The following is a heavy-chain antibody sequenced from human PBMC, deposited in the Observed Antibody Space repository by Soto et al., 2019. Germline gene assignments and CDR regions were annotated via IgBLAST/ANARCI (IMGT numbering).Heavy chain of an antibody. CDR2: INAGNGNT. V-gene: IGHV1-3*01. Sequence: ASVKVSCKASGYTFTSYAMHWVRQAPGQRLEWMGWINAGNGNTKYSQKFQGRVTITRDTSASTAYMELSSLKSEDTAVYHCARQGVALELDLWGQGTLVPVSS. D-gene: IGHD1-7*01. CDR3: ARQGVALELDL. J-gene: IGHJ5*02. CDR1: GYTFTSYA.